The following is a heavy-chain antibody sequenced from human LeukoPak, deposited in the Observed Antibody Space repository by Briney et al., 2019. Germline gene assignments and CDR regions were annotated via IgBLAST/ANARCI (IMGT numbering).Heavy chain of an antibody. CDR1: GDSISSYY. V-gene: IGHV4-4*07. J-gene: IGHJ4*02. CDR2: IHTSGST. CDR3: ATDRGLAVGGNFDY. D-gene: IGHD6-19*01. Sequence: PSETLSLTCVVSGDSISSYYWSWIRQPAGKGLEWIGRIHTSGSTNYNPSLKSRVTMSVDTSKNQFSLRLSSVTAADTAMYYCATDRGLAVGGNFDYWGQGALVTVSS.